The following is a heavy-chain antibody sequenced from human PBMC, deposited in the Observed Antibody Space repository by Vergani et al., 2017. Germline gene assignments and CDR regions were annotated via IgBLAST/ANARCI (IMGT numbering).Heavy chain of an antibody. D-gene: IGHD2-21*01. CDR3: TRRYSGADYYYYYMDV. CDR1: GFTFSGSA. Sequence: EVQLVESGGGLVQPGGSLKLSCAASGFTFSGSAMHWVRQASGKGLEWVGRIRSKANSYATAYAASVKGRFTISRDDSKNTAYLQMNSLKTEDTAMYYCTRRYSGADYYYYYMDVWGKGTTVTVSS. J-gene: IGHJ6*03. CDR2: IRSKANSYAT. V-gene: IGHV3-73*02.